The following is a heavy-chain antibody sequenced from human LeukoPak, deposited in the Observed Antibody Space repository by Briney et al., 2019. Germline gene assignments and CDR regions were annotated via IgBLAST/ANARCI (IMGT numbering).Heavy chain of an antibody. CDR2: INHSGST. J-gene: IGHJ3*02. Sequence: SETLSLTCAVYGGSFSGYYWSWIRQPPGKGLEWIGEINHSGSTNYNPSLKSRVTISVDTSKNQFSLKLSSVTAADTAVYYCASPALSYYDILTGYYRRDAFDIWGQGTMVTVSS. CDR1: GGSFSGYY. D-gene: IGHD3-9*01. V-gene: IGHV4-34*01. CDR3: ASPALSYYDILTGYYRRDAFDI.